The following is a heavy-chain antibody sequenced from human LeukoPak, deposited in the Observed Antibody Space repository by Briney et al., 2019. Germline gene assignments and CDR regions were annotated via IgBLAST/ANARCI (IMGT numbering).Heavy chain of an antibody. CDR2: IKQSGST. CDR1: GGSFSGYY. J-gene: IGHJ5*02. D-gene: IGHD6-13*01. CDR3: ARGDVSYVAGPVHVGRWFAP. V-gene: IGHV4-34*01. Sequence: ASETLSLTCAVYGGSFSGYYWSWIRQPPGKGGEGIGEIKQSGSTNYNPSLKSRVTISVDTCKNQFSLKLRSVPAADTAVYYCARGDVSYVAGPVHVGRWFAPSGQGTLATVPS.